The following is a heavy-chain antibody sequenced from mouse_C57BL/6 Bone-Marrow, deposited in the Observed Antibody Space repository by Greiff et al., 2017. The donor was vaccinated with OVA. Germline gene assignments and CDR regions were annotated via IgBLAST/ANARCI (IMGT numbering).Heavy chain of an antibody. D-gene: IGHD2-4*01. CDR1: GYTFTDYY. Sequence: EVQLQQSGPELVKPGASVKISCKASGYTFTDYYMNWVKQSHGKSLEWIGDINPNNGGTSYNQKFKGKATLTVDKSSSTAYMELRSLTSENSAVYSCAPEIYYDYSYAMDYWGQGTSVTVSS. J-gene: IGHJ4*01. CDR3: APEIYYDYSYAMDY. CDR2: INPNNGGT. V-gene: IGHV1-26*01.